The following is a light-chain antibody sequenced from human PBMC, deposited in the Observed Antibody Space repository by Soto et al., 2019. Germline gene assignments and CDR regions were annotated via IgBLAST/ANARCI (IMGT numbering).Light chain of an antibody. CDR3: QQYGSSPRT. V-gene: IGKV3-20*01. CDR1: QSLSSSY. J-gene: IGKJ5*01. CDR2: GAS. Sequence: EIVLTQSPGTLSLSPGERATLSCRASQSLSSSYLAWYQQKPGQAPRLLIYGASSRATGIPDRFSGSGSGTDFTLTISRLEPEDFAVYYCQQYGSSPRTFGQGTRLEMK.